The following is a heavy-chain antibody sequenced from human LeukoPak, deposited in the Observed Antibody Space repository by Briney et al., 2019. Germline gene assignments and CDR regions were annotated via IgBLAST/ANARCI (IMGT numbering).Heavy chain of an antibody. CDR1: GFTFSSYS. J-gene: IGHJ4*02. CDR2: ISSSSSYI. CDR3: ARDGNTVGATTNGFLDY. Sequence: PGGSLRLSCAASGFTFSSYSMNWVRQAPGKGLEWVSSISSSSSYIYYADSVKGRFTISRDNAKNSLYLQMNSLRAEDTAVYYCARDGNTVGATTNGFLDYWGQGTLVTVSS. D-gene: IGHD1-26*01. V-gene: IGHV3-21*01.